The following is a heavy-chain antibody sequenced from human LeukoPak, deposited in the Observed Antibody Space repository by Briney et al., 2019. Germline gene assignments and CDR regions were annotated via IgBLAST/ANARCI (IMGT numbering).Heavy chain of an antibody. CDR2: IYYSGST. J-gene: IGHJ1*01. Sequence: SETLSLTCTVSGGSISSYYWSWIRQPPGKGPEWIGYIYYSGSTRYNPSLKSRVTISVDTSKNQISLKLGSVTAADTAVYYCARHDVPGATTDYFQHWGQGTLVTVSS. V-gene: IGHV4-59*08. D-gene: IGHD1-26*01. CDR3: ARHDVPGATTDYFQH. CDR1: GGSISSYY.